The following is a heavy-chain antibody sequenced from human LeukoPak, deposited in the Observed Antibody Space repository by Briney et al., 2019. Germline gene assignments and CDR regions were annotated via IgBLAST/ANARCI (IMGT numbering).Heavy chain of an antibody. J-gene: IGHJ5*02. CDR3: ARAYCSSTSCLNWFDP. D-gene: IGHD2-2*01. Sequence: PGGSLRLSCLASGFTFSTYNMHWVRQAPGKGLEWAAVISYDGSNKYYADSVKGRFTISRDNSKNTLYLQMNSLRAEDTAVYYCARAYCSSTSCLNWFDPWGQGTLVTVSS. V-gene: IGHV3-30-3*01. CDR1: GFTFSTYN. CDR2: ISYDGSNK.